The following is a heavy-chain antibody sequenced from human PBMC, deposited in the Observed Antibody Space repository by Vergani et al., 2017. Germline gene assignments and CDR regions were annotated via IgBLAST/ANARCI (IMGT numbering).Heavy chain of an antibody. CDR2: IRYDGSDK. Sequence: QVQLVESGGGVVQPGRSLRLSCAASGFTFNIYGMHWVRQAPGKGLEWVAFIRYDGSDKYYADSVKGRFTISRDNSMNTLYLQMNSLRADDTAVYYCAKELTTVTIPNYFDYWGQGTLVTVSS. CDR3: AKELTTVTIPNYFDY. CDR1: GFTFNIYG. V-gene: IGHV3-30*02. D-gene: IGHD4-17*01. J-gene: IGHJ4*02.